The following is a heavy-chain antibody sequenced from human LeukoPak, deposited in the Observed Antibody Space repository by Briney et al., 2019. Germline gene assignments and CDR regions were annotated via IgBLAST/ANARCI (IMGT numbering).Heavy chain of an antibody. Sequence: GGSLRLSCAASGFTFSSYGMHWVRQAPGKGLEWAAVIWYDGSNKYYADSVEGRFTISRDNSKNTLYLQMNSLRAEDTAVYYCARGRPPRSSSWHGGFDYWGQGTLVTVSS. CDR2: IWYDGSNK. J-gene: IGHJ4*02. CDR1: GFTFSSYG. CDR3: ARGRPPRSSSWHGGFDY. D-gene: IGHD6-13*01. V-gene: IGHV3-33*01.